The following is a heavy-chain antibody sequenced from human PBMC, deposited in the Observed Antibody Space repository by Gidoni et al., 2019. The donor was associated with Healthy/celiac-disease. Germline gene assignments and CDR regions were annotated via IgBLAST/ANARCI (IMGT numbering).Heavy chain of an antibody. D-gene: IGHD1-7*01. Sequence: QVQLQQWGAGLLKPSETPSLTCAVYGGSFSGYYWSWIRQPPGKGLEWIGEINHSGSTNYNPSLKSRVTISVDTSKNQFSLKLSSVTAADTAVYYCATELRRTFDYWGQGTLVTVSS. CDR2: INHSGST. CDR3: ATELRRTFDY. J-gene: IGHJ4*02. V-gene: IGHV4-34*01. CDR1: GGSFSGYY.